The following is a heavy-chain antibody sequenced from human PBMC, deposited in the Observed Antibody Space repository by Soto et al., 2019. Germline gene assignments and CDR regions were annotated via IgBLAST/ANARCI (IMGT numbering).Heavy chain of an antibody. CDR1: SDSISSYY. CDR2: ISYSGST. V-gene: IGHV4-59*01. Sequence: SETLSLTCTFSSDSISSYYWSWIRQPPGKRLEWIGYISYSGSTDYNPSLKSRVTISGDTSKNQFSRKVSSVTAADTAVYYCARGTSWQLPFDYWGQGTLVTVSS. CDR3: ARGTSWQLPFDY. J-gene: IGHJ4*02. D-gene: IGHD6-13*01.